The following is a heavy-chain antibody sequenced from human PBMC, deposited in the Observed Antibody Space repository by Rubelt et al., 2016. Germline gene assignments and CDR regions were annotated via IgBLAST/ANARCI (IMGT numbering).Heavy chain of an antibody. Sequence: GGGVAQPGGSLRLSCAASGFTFSSYGMHWVRQAPGKGLEWVSYISGTSSYTNYADSVRGRFTISRDNAKNSLYLQLNSLRADDTAVYYCAIEGTLCRDGICAYWGQGTLVTVSS. CDR2: ISGTSSYT. V-gene: IGHV3-21*05. CDR3: AIEGTLCRDGICAY. CDR1: GFTFSSYG. J-gene: IGHJ4*02. D-gene: IGHD2-15*01.